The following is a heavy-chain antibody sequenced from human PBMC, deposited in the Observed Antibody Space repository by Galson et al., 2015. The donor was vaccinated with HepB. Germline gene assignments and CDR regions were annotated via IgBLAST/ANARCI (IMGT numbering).Heavy chain of an antibody. D-gene: IGHD3-3*01. J-gene: IGHJ6*02. CDR2: IVVGTANK. CDR1: GFTFSSSV. Sequence: SVKVSCKASGFTFSSSVISWVRQVRGQRLEWFGWIVVGTANKNYAQNFQERVAIIRDMSTITAYMELISLRSEDTAVYYCATGFFMDVGGQGPTVIVSS. CDR3: ATGFFMDV. V-gene: IGHV1-58*02.